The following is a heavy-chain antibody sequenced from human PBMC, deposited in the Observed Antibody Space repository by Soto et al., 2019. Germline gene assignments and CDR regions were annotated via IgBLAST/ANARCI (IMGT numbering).Heavy chain of an antibody. CDR1: GYTFTSYG. CDR2: ISAYNGNT. CDR3: ARDLRGLGGSGDTRTAYYSDY. V-gene: IGHV1-18*01. Sequence: ASVRVSCKASGYTFTSYGISWVRQAPGQGLEWMGWISAYNGNTNYAQKLQGRVTMTTDTSTSTAYMELRSLRSDDTAVYYCARDLRGLGGSGDTRTAYYSDYYGQGTLATAS. D-gene: IGHD4-17*01. J-gene: IGHJ4*02.